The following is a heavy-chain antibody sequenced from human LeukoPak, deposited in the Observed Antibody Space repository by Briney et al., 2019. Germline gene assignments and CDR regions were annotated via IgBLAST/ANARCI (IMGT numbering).Heavy chain of an antibody. V-gene: IGHV3-7*01. Sequence: GGSLRLSCAASGFTFSSYWMSWVRQAPGKGLEWVANIKQDGSEKYYVDSVKGRFTISRDNAKNSLYLQMNSLRAEDTAVYYCARWVQGILTALYYFDYWGQGTLVTVSS. D-gene: IGHD3-9*01. CDR1: GFTFSSYW. J-gene: IGHJ4*02. CDR3: ARWVQGILTALYYFDY. CDR2: IKQDGSEK.